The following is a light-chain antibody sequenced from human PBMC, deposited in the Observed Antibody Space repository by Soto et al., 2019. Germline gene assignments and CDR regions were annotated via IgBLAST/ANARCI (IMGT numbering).Light chain of an antibody. CDR3: SSYACSSNV. CDR2: EVN. J-gene: IGLJ1*01. Sequence: QSVLSQPPSASWSPGHSVSICCTGTSSDVGGYNYVSWYQQHPGKAPKLMIYEVNKRPSGVPDRFSGSKSGKTASLTVSGLQAEDEADYYCSSYACSSNVFGTGTKFTV. CDR1: SSDVGGYNY. V-gene: IGLV2-8*01.